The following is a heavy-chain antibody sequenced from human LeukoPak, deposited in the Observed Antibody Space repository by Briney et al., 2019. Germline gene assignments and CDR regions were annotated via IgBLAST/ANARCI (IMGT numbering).Heavy chain of an antibody. V-gene: IGHV3-23*01. CDR3: AKDLGRGCGLLPQYYFDF. CDR1: GFTFSSYA. D-gene: IGHD3/OR15-3a*01. CDR2: IGGSGGST. Sequence: PGGSLRLSCAASGFTFSSYAMNWVRQAPGKGLEWVSGIGGSGGSTYYADSVRGRFTISRDNSKNTLYLQLNSLRAEDSAVYYCAKDLGRGCGLLPQYYFDFWGQGTLVAVSS. J-gene: IGHJ4*02.